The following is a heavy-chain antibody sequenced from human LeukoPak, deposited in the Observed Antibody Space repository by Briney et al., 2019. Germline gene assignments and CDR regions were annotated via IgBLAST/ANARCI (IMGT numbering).Heavy chain of an antibody. V-gene: IGHV1-69*13. CDR1: GGTFSSYA. CDR2: IIPIFGTA. J-gene: IGHJ4*02. D-gene: IGHD2-15*01. Sequence: ASVKVSCKASGGTFSSYAISWVRQAPGQGLGRMGGIIPIFGTANYAQKFQGRVTITADESTSTAYMELSSLRSEDTAVYYCARDCSGGSCSSEGGYWGQGTLVTVSS. CDR3: ARDCSGGSCSSEGGY.